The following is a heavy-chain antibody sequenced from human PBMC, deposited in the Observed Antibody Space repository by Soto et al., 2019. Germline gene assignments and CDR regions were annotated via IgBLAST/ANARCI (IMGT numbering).Heavy chain of an antibody. CDR2: IRGSGVGT. CDR1: EYTFSDYA. Sequence: GGSMRLSILASEYTFSDYAMTWVRPDTGKGLEWVSSIRGSGVGTTYADSVRGRFTILRDNSKNTLYLQMNSLRAEDTAVYYCERDPDGDYVGAFDGWGQGTMVTVSS. CDR3: ERDPDGDYVGAFDG. J-gene: IGHJ3*01. V-gene: IGHV3-23*01. D-gene: IGHD4-17*01.